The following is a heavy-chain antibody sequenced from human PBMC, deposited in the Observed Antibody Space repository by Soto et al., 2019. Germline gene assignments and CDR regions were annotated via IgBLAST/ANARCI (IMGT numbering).Heavy chain of an antibody. CDR2: IYYDGTT. CDR1: GGSVSPYY. D-gene: IGHD6-19*01. V-gene: IGHV4-59*02. J-gene: IGHJ4*02. Sequence: QVQLQESGPGLVKPSETVSLTCTVSGGSVSPYYWTWVRRPPGKGLEWIAYIYYDGTTNYNPSLKSRVPISLDTSKNQFSLRLTSVTAADTAVYYCARGRQWLDYWGQGTLLTVSS. CDR3: ARGRQWLDY.